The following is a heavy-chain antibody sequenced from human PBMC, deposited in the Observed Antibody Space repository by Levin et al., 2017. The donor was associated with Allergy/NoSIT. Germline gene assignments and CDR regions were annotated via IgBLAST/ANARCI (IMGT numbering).Heavy chain of an antibody. Sequence: LRLSCTVSGDSISTATYYWSWFRQAAGKGLEWIGRVHGSGSTNYNPSLKSRVTISVDTSKNQFSLKLSSVTAADTAVYYCARRSLNGDDWYFDLWGRGTLVTVSS. D-gene: IGHD7-27*01. CDR3: ARRSLNGDDWYFDL. J-gene: IGHJ2*01. CDR1: GDSISTATYY. CDR2: VHGSGST. V-gene: IGHV4-61*02.